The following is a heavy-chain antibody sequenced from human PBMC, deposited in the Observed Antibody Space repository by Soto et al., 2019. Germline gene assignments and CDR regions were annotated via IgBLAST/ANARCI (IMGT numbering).Heavy chain of an antibody. D-gene: IGHD2-15*01. Sequence: QVQLVQSGAEVKKPGSSVKVSCKASGGTFSSYAISWVRQAPGQGLEWMGGIIPILGTANDAQKFQGRVTVTADESTSTAYMELSSLRSEETAVYYCARGVVVAAQAIFDPWGQGTLVTVSS. CDR2: IIPILGTA. CDR3: ARGVVVAAQAIFDP. J-gene: IGHJ5*02. V-gene: IGHV1-69*01. CDR1: GGTFSSYA.